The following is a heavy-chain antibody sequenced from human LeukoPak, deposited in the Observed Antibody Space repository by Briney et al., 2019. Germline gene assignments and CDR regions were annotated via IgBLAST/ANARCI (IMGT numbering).Heavy chain of an antibody. CDR1: GGSINSYY. J-gene: IGHJ4*02. V-gene: IGHV4-4*07. D-gene: IGHD4-23*01. CDR3: ERGGKATVVTM. Sequence: SETLSLTCTVSGGSINSYYWSWIRQPAGKGLEWIGRIYSSGSTNYNPSLKSRVSMSVDTSKNQFSLKLTSVTAADTAVYYCERGGKATVVTMWGQGILVTVSS. CDR2: IYSSGST.